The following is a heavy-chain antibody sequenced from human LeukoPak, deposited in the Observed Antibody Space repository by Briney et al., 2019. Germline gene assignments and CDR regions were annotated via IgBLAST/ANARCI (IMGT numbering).Heavy chain of an antibody. Sequence: GGSLRLSCAASGFTFSAYWMSWVRQAPGKGLEWVASIKEDGSDKYYVDSVKGRFTISRDNAENSLYLQMNSLRAEDTALYYCAKDVFTMVRGVLEYWGQGTLVTVSS. D-gene: IGHD3-10*01. CDR2: IKEDGSDK. V-gene: IGHV3-7*03. CDR3: AKDVFTMVRGVLEY. CDR1: GFTFSAYW. J-gene: IGHJ4*02.